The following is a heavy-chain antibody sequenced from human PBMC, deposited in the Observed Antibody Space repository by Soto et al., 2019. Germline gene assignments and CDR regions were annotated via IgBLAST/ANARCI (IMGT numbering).Heavy chain of an antibody. CDR1: GASSSSYC. CDR3: ASGRARDGYNSGHSDFDL. J-gene: IGHJ3*01. Sequence: PSETRSLTCTGSGASSSSYCWSWIRQRPGKALEWIGYIYYSGSTNYNPSLKSRVTISVDTSKAHFSLKRSSVTAADTAVYCCASGRARDGYNSGHSDFDLWGQGTMVPVSS. CDR2: IYYSGST. V-gene: IGHV4-59*01. D-gene: IGHD5-12*01.